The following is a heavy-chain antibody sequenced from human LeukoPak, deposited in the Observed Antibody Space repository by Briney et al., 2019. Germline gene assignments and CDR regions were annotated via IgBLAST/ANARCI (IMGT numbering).Heavy chain of an antibody. CDR2: ISYDGSNK. CDR1: GFTFSSYG. J-gene: IGHJ6*02. CDR3: AKAEGGYYYYGMDV. D-gene: IGHD1-14*01. Sequence: PGGSLRLSCAASGFTFSSYGMHWVRQAPGKGLEWVAVISYDGSNKYYADSVQGRFTISRDNSKNTLYLQMSSLRAEDTAVYYCAKAEGGYYYYGMDVWGQGTTVTVSS. V-gene: IGHV3-30*18.